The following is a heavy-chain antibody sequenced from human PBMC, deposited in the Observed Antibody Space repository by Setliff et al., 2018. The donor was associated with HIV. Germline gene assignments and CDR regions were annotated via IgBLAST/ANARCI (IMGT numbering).Heavy chain of an antibody. J-gene: IGHJ1*01. CDR3: ARYHIGGIQYFQH. CDR1: DDSISSGVYY. V-gene: IGHV4-31*03. CDR2: IYHTGGT. Sequence: SLTCSVSDDSISSGVYYWSWVRQYPGRGLEWIGYIYHTGGTSYDPSLRSRLSVSLDTSRNQFSLKLTSVTAADTAIYYCARYHIGGIQYFQHWGQGALVTVSS. D-gene: IGHD2-21*01.